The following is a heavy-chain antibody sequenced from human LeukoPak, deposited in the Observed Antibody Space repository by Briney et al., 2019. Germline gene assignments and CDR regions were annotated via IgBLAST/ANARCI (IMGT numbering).Heavy chain of an antibody. CDR2: ISSSSSTI. V-gene: IGHV3-48*04. CDR3: AKGGGGRLIYYYYMDV. Sequence: GGSLRLSCAASGFTFSSYGMNWVRQAPGKGLEWVSYISSSSSTIYYADSVKGRFTISRDNAKNSLYLQMNSLRAEDMALYYCAKGGGGRLIYYYYMDVWGKGTTVTVSS. D-gene: IGHD3-16*01. J-gene: IGHJ6*03. CDR1: GFTFSSYG.